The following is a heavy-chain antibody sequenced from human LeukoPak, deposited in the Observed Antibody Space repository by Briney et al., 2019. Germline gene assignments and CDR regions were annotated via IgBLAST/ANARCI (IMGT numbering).Heavy chain of an antibody. CDR3: ARSLRYCSGGSCYWLYYFDY. V-gene: IGHV1-69*05. Sequence: SVKVSCKAYGGTFSSYAISWVRQAPGQGLEWMGRITPIFGTANYAQKFQGRVTITTDESTSTAYMELSSLRSEDTTVYYCARSLRYCSGGSCYWLYYFDYWGQGTLVTASS. CDR2: ITPIFGTA. J-gene: IGHJ4*02. CDR1: GGTFSSYA. D-gene: IGHD2-15*01.